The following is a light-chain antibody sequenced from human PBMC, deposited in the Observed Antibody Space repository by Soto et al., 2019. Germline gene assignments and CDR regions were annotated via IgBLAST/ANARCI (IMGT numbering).Light chain of an antibody. V-gene: IGLV2-14*03. CDR3: SSYAGSDTFV. J-gene: IGLJ1*01. CDR2: HVS. CDR1: SGDVGAYNF. Sequence: QCALTQPASVSGSPGEWITISCTGTSGDVGAYNFVSWYQQHPGKAPKLIVYHVSDRPSGFSSRLSGSKSGNSASLTISGLHAEDEADYYCSSYAGSDTFVFGTGTKVTVL.